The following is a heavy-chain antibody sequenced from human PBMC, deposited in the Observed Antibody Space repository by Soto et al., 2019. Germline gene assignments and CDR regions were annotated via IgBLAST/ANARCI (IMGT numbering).Heavy chain of an antibody. CDR2: INPSGGST. J-gene: IGHJ3*02. CDR1: GYTFTSYY. D-gene: IGHD4-17*01. V-gene: IGHV1-46*01. CDR3: ARDVPDYGDYVGNDAFDI. Sequence: AASVKVSCKASGYTFTSYYMHWVRQAPGQGLEWMGIINPSGGSTSYAQKFQGRVTMTRDTSTSTVYMELSSLRSEDTAVYYCARDVPDYGDYVGNDAFDIWGQGTMVTVSS.